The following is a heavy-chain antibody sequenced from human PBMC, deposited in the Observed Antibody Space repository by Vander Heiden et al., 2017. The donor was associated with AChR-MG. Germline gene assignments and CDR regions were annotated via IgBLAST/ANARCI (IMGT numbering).Heavy chain of an antibody. J-gene: IGHJ5*02. CDR3: GWVDASGFFYYNNYFDP. Sequence: QVTLKESGPVLVKPTETLTLTCTISGFSLSNPKTGVSWIRQPPGKALEWLAHIFANDEKSYSTSLKNRLTISKDTSKNQVDLTMTNMDPVDTATYFCGWVDASGFFYYNNYFDPWGQGILVTVSS. D-gene: IGHD3-22*01. CDR2: IFANDEK. CDR1: GFSLSNPKTG. V-gene: IGHV2-26*03.